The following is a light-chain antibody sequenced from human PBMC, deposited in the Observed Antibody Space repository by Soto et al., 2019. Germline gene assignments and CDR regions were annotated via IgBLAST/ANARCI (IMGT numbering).Light chain of an antibody. J-gene: IGKJ1*01. Sequence: DIQMTQSPSTLSASGGDRVTITCRASQRISNWVAWYQQKPGKAPNLLIFDASTFEGGIPSRLSGRGSGTEFTLTISSLQPDYFANYYCQPDDTCFPSFGQGTKV. CDR1: QRISNW. CDR2: DAS. CDR3: QPDDTCFPS. V-gene: IGKV1-5*01.